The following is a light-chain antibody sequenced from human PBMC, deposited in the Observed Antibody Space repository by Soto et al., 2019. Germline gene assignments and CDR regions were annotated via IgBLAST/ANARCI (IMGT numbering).Light chain of an antibody. V-gene: IGKV1-5*01. Sequence: DIQMTQSPSTLSASVGDRVTITCRASQNIGNWLAWYQQKPGKTPDLLIYDASSVESGVPLRFSGSGSGTEFTLTISSLQTDDSATYYCQQYNDEPWTFGQGTKVEIK. CDR2: DAS. CDR1: QNIGNW. J-gene: IGKJ1*01. CDR3: QQYNDEPWT.